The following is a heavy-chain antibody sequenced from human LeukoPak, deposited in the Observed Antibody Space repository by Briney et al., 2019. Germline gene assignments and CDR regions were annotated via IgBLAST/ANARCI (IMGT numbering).Heavy chain of an antibody. CDR2: IWYDGTK. D-gene: IGHD5-18*01. CDR1: GFTFSSYS. CDR3: AKDPGYSYGWVQRDSYYMDV. V-gene: IGHV3-30*02. J-gene: IGHJ6*03. Sequence: GGSLRLSCAASGFTFSSYSMNWVRQAPGKGLEWVAFIWYDGTKNYADSVRGRFTTSRDNAQNTLYLQMNSLRAEDTAVYYCAKDPGYSYGWVQRDSYYMDVWGKGTMVTISS.